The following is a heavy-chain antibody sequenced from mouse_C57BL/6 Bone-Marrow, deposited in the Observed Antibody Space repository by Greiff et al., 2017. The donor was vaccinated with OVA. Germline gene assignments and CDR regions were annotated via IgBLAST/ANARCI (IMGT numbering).Heavy chain of an antibody. Sequence: VQLQQSGAELVKPGASVKLSCTASGFNIKDYYMHWVKQRTEQGLEWIGRIDPEEGETKYSPTFQGKATITADTSANTAYLQRSSLTSEDTAVYYCAGEYYSNYVPYYYAMDYWGQGTSVTVSS. CDR1: GFNIKDYY. CDR3: AGEYYSNYVPYYYAMDY. V-gene: IGHV14-2*01. CDR2: IDPEEGET. D-gene: IGHD2-5*01. J-gene: IGHJ4*01.